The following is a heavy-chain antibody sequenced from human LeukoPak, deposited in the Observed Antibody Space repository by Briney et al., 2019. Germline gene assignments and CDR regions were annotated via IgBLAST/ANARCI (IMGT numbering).Heavy chain of an antibody. CDR1: GFTLSSYA. CDR2: ISVSGNT. V-gene: IGHV3-23*01. CDR3: AKAPVTTCSGAYCYPFDY. Sequence: RPGGSLRLSCAASGFTLSSYAMSWVRQGPGKGLEWVSAISVSGNTYHADSVKGRFTISRDSSMNTLYLQMNSLRAGDAAVYYCAKAPVTTCSGAYCYPFDYWSQGTLVTVSS. J-gene: IGHJ4*02. D-gene: IGHD2-15*01.